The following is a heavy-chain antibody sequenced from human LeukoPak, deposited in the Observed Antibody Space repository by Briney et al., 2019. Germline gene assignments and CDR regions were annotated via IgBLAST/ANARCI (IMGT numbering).Heavy chain of an antibody. Sequence: PSETLSLTCTVSGGSISSYYWSWIRQPAGKGLEWIGRIYTSGSTNYNPSLKSRVTMSVDTSKNQFSLKLSSVTAADTAVYYCARDLLAGGSFSFDIWGQGTTVTVSS. J-gene: IGHJ3*02. V-gene: IGHV4-4*07. CDR1: GGSISSYY. CDR3: ARDLLAGGSFSFDI. CDR2: IYTSGST. D-gene: IGHD1-26*01.